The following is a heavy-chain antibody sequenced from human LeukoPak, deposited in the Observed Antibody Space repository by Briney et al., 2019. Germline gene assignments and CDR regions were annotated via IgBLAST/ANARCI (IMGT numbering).Heavy chain of an antibody. CDR2: ISDGSRDT. CDR3: TTRLRNHFDY. V-gene: IGHV3-23*01. Sequence: GGSLRLSCATSGFTFSSFTMNWVRQAPGKGLEWVSTISDGSRDTHYAGSVKGRFTISRDDSQNIVYLQMDSLRAEDKALYYCTTRLRNHFDYWGQGAQVTVSS. D-gene: IGHD5-12*01. CDR1: GFTFSSFT. J-gene: IGHJ4*02.